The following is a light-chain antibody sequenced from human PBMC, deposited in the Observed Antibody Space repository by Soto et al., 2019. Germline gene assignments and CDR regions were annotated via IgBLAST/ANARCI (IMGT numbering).Light chain of an antibody. CDR3: QQYNTFWT. J-gene: IGKJ1*01. CDR1: QSISSW. Sequence: DIQMTQSPSTLSASVGDRVTITCRASQSISSWLAWYQQKPGKAPKLLIYDVSSLESGVSSRFSGSGSGTEFTLTISSLQPDGFATYYCQQYNTFWTFGQGTKVDIK. V-gene: IGKV1-5*01. CDR2: DVS.